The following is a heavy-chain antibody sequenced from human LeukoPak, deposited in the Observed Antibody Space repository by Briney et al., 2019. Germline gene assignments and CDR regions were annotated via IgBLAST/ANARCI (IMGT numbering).Heavy chain of an antibody. CDR3: AINYYGSGSYYNGMIDY. CDR1: GGSISSSSYY. CDR2: IYYSGST. D-gene: IGHD3-10*01. V-gene: IGHV4-39*01. J-gene: IGHJ4*02. Sequence: SETLSLTCTVSGGSISSSSYYWGWIRQPPGKGLEWIGSIYYSGSTYYNPSLKSRVTISVGTSKNQFSLKLSSVTAADTAVYYCAINYYGSGSYYNGMIDYWGQGTLVTVSS.